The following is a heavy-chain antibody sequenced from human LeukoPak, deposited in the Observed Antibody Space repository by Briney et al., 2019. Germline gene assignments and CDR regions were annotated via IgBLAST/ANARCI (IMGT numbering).Heavy chain of an antibody. D-gene: IGHD6-19*01. Sequence: PGGSLRLSCSASGFTFSKLATHWVRQAPGKGLEYVSAISGNGGTTYYADSVKGRFTISRDNSKNTLYLQMSSLRPEDTAVYYCVNQISGWVYWGQGTLVTVSS. CDR3: VNQISGWVY. V-gene: IGHV3-64D*06. CDR2: ISGNGGTT. CDR1: GFTFSKLA. J-gene: IGHJ4*02.